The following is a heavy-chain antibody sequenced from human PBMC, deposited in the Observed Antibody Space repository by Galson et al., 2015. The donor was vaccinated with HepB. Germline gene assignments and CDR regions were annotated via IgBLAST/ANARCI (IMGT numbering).Heavy chain of an antibody. J-gene: IGHJ4*02. CDR3: AKDPYLYSALAGTMAGFDY. D-gene: IGHD6-19*01. CDR1: GFTFSSYW. CDR2: ISYDGSNK. Sequence: SLRLSCAASGFTFSSYWMHWVRQGPGKGLEWVAVISYDGSNKYYADSVKGRFTISSDNSKNTLYLQMNSLRAEDTALYYCAKDPYLYSALAGTMAGFDYWGQGTLVTVSS. V-gene: IGHV3-30*18.